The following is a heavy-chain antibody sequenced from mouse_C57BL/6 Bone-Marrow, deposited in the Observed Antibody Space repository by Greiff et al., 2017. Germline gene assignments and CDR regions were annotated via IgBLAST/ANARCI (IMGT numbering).Heavy chain of an antibody. V-gene: IGHV1-5*01. D-gene: IGHD2-3*01. CDR2: IYPGNSDT. Sequence: VQLQQSGTVLARPGASVKMSCKTSGYTFTSYWMHWVKQRPGQGLEWIGAIYPGNSDTSYNQKFQGKAKLTAVTSASTAYMELSSLTNEDSAVYYCTRRNYDGYYVDWYFDVWGTGTTVTVSS. J-gene: IGHJ1*03. CDR1: GYTFTSYW. CDR3: TRRNYDGYYVDWYFDV.